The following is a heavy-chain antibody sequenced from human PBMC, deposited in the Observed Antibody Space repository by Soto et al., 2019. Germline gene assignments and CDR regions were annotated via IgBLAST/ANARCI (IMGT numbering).Heavy chain of an antibody. D-gene: IGHD3-22*01. J-gene: IGHJ5*01. CDR3: ARLGGYVSVGYYYLWDS. CDR2: INHSGST. Sequence: QLQLQESGPGLVKPSETLSLTCRVSDGSMNSDSSYWGWIRQPPGKALEWIGVINHSGSTYHNLSLKGRVTMSVGASRNQFSLKLTSMTAADTAVYYWARLGGYVSVGYYYLWDSWGQGTLVTVSS. V-gene: IGHV4-39*01. CDR1: DGSMNSDSSY.